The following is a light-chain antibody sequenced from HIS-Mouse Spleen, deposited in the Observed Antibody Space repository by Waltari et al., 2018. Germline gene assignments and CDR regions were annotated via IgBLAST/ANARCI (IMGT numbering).Light chain of an antibody. CDR3: CSYAGSSTWV. V-gene: IGLV2-23*02. CDR2: DVS. Sequence: QPALTQPASVFGSSAQQFTTSCTGTSSDVGSFNLVSWYQQHPGKTPKLMIYDVSKRPSGVSNRFSGSKSGNTASLTISGLQAEDEADYYCCSYAGSSTWVFGGGTKLTVL. J-gene: IGLJ3*02. CDR1: SSDVGSFNL.